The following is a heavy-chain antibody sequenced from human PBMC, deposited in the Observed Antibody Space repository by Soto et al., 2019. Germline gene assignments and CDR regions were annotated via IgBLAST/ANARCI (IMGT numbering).Heavy chain of an antibody. J-gene: IGHJ5*02. Sequence: QVQLQESGPGLVKPSQTLALTCTVSGGSISSGDYYWSWIRQPPGKGLECIGYIYFSGSAYFNPSVKSRVTISVDTSKNPFSLKLSSVTAADTAVYYCPRVGHINWFDPWGQGTLVTVSS. CDR3: PRVGHINWFDP. CDR2: IYFSGSA. V-gene: IGHV4-30-4*01. D-gene: IGHD2-21*01. CDR1: GGSISSGDYY.